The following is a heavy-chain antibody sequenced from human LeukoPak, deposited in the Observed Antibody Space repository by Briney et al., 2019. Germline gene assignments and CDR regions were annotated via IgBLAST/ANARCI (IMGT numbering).Heavy chain of an antibody. CDR3: ARDSGYDPSGY. V-gene: IGHV4-59*12. J-gene: IGHJ4*02. D-gene: IGHD5-12*01. Sequence: PSETLSLTCTVSGGSISSYYWSWIRQPPGKGLEWIGYIYYSGSTYYNPSLKSRVTISVDTSKNQFSLKLSSVTAADTAVYYCARDSGYDPSGYWGQGTLVTVSS. CDR2: IYYSGST. CDR1: GGSISSYY.